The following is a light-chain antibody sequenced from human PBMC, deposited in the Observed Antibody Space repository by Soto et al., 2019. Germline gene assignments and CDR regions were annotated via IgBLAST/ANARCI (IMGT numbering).Light chain of an antibody. CDR1: QSVGRN. Sequence: EIVVTQSPGILSVSPGDRATLSCRASQSVGRNLAWYQPKPGQAPTLLIYAASTRATGLPARYSGSGSGTDFTLTISSLQGEDLSVYYCQECSKWPLFTFGPGTRVDIK. V-gene: IGKV3-15*01. CDR3: QECSKWPLFT. CDR2: AAS. J-gene: IGKJ3*01.